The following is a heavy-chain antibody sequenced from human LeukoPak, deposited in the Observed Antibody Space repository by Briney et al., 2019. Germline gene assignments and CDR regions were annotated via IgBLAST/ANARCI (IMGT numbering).Heavy chain of an antibody. D-gene: IGHD3-3*01. CDR2: IYYSGST. CDR1: GGSISSYY. J-gene: IGHJ6*02. CDR3: ATHRYSPQQHITTFGVVTSGYYYYGMDV. Sequence: SETLSLSCTVSGGSISSYYWSWIRQPPGKGLEWVGYIYYSGSTNYNHSLKRVVTISVDTSKTQFSLSLCSVTAPDTPLYYCATHRYSPQQHITTFGVVTSGYYYYGMDVWGQGTTVTVSS. V-gene: IGHV4-59*08.